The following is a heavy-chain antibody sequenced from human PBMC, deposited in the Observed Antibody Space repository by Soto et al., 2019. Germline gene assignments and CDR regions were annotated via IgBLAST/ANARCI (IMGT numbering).Heavy chain of an antibody. V-gene: IGHV4-31*03. J-gene: IGHJ6*03. CDR1: GGSISSGGYY. CDR2: IYYSGST. Sequence: SETLSLTCTVSGGSISSGGYYWSWIRQHPGKGLEWIGYIYYSGSTYYNPSLKSRVTISVDTSKNQFSLKLSSVTAADTAVYYCARGGYSSSSGYYYYYMDVWGKGTTVTVSS. CDR3: ARGGYSSSSGYYYYYMDV. D-gene: IGHD6-6*01.